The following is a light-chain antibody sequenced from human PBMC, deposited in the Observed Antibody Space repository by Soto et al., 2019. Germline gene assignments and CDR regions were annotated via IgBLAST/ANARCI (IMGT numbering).Light chain of an antibody. J-gene: IGKJ2*01. CDR3: QRYNDYQYI. CDR1: QSIGRW. CDR2: DAS. V-gene: IGKV1-5*01. Sequence: DIQMTQSPSTLSAFVGDRVTITCRASQSIGRWLAWYQQKPGKAPKLLIYDASSLESGVPSRFSGSGSGTEFTLNISSLQPDDFATYYCQRYNDYQYIFGQGTKLEIK.